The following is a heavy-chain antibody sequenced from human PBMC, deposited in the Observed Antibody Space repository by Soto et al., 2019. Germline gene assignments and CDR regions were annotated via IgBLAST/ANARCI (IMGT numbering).Heavy chain of an antibody. V-gene: IGHV3-21*01. CDR1: GFTFSSYS. CDR2: ISSSSSYI. CDR3: AREGQWLDRTGEHDAFDI. Sequence: EVQLVESGGGLVKPGGSLRLSCAASGFTFSSYSMNWVRQAPGKGLEWVSSISSSSSYIYYADSVKGRFTISRDNAKNSLYLQMNSLRAEDTAVYYCAREGQWLDRTGEHDAFDIWGQGTMVTVSS. J-gene: IGHJ3*02. D-gene: IGHD6-19*01.